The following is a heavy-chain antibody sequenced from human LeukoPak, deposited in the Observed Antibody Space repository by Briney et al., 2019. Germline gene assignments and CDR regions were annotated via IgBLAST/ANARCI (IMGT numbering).Heavy chain of an antibody. Sequence: SETLSLTCTVSGGSISSSSYYWGWIRQPPGKGLEWIGSIYYSGSTYYNPSLKSRVTISVDTSKNQFSLKLSSVTAADTAVYYCAREDDYDFWSGYYNWFDPWGQGTLVTVSS. CDR1: GGSISSSSYY. D-gene: IGHD3-3*01. V-gene: IGHV4-39*07. CDR2: IYYSGST. J-gene: IGHJ5*02. CDR3: AREDDYDFWSGYYNWFDP.